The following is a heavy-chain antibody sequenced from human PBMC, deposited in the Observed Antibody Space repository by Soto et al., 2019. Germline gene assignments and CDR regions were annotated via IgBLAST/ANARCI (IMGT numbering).Heavy chain of an antibody. CDR3: AKDMSGYPPYYFDY. CDR2: LNWNSGDI. CDR1: GFTFDNYA. J-gene: IGHJ4*02. Sequence: EVQLVESGGGLVQPGRSLRLSSAASGFTFDNYAMHWVRQVPGKGLEWVSGLNWNSGDIGYADSVKGRFTISRDNAENSLYLQMNSLRAEDTALYYCAKDMSGYPPYYFDYWGQGTLVTVSS. V-gene: IGHV3-9*01. D-gene: IGHD3-3*01.